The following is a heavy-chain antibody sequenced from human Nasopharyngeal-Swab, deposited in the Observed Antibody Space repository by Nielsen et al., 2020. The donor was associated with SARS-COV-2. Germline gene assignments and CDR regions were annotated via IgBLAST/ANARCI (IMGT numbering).Heavy chain of an antibody. CDR1: GGSISSGGYY. D-gene: IGHD6-13*01. J-gene: IGHJ4*02. Sequence: SETLSLTCTVSGGSISSGGYYWSWIRQHPGKGLEWIGYIYYSGSTYYNPSLKSRVTISVDTSKNQFSLKLSSVTAADTAVYYCARGRRSSSWSLGVHYFDYWGQGTLVTVSS. CDR2: IYYSGST. CDR3: ARGRRSSSWSLGVHYFDY. V-gene: IGHV4-31*03.